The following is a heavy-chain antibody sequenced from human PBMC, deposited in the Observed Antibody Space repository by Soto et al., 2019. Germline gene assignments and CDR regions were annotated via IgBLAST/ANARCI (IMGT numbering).Heavy chain of an antibody. CDR1: GFTFSSYA. J-gene: IGHJ4*02. CDR2: ISGSDDST. Sequence: GGSLRLSCAASGFTFSSYAMSWVRQAPGKGLEWVSVISGSDDSTYYADTVKGRFTISRDNSKNTLYLQMNSLRAEDTAVYYCAKRSSSSTFDYWGQGTLVTVAS. D-gene: IGHD6-6*01. V-gene: IGHV3-23*01. CDR3: AKRSSSSTFDY.